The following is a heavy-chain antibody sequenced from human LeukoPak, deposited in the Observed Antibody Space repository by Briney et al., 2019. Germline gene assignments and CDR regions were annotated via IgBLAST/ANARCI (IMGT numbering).Heavy chain of an antibody. CDR2: ISGSGGST. V-gene: IGHV3-23*01. J-gene: IGHJ5*02. CDR3: AKGGIVATMLGWFDP. Sequence: GGPLRLSCAASGFTFSSYAMSWVRQAPGKGLEWVSAISGSGGSTYYADSVKGRFTISRDNSKNTLYLQMNSLRAEDTAVYYCAKGGIVATMLGWFDPWGQGTLVTVSS. D-gene: IGHD5-12*01. CDR1: GFTFSSYA.